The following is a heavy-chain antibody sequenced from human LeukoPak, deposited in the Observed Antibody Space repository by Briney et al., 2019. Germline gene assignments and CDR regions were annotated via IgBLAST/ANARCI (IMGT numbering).Heavy chain of an antibody. V-gene: IGHV1-69*04. CDR1: GGTFSSYT. Sequence: SVKVSCKASGGTFSSYTISWVRQAPGQGLEWMGRIIPILGIANYAQKFQGRVTITADKSTSTAYMELSSLRSDDTAVYYCARDPSYYYYMGVWGKGTAVTVSS. J-gene: IGHJ6*03. CDR2: IIPILGIA. CDR3: ARDPSYYYYMGV.